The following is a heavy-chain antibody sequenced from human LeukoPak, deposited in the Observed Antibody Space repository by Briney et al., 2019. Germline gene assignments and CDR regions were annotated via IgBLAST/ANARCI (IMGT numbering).Heavy chain of an antibody. V-gene: IGHV1-18*01. CDR3: ARDLSSGIAVA. CDR1: GYTFTSYG. J-gene: IGHJ4*02. CDR2: ISAYNGNT. D-gene: IGHD6-19*01. Sequence: ASVKVSCTASGYTFTSYGISWVRQAPGQGLAWMGWISAYNGNTNYAQKLQGRVTMTTDTSTSTAYMELRSLRSDDTAVYYCARDLSSGIAVAWGQGTLVTVSS.